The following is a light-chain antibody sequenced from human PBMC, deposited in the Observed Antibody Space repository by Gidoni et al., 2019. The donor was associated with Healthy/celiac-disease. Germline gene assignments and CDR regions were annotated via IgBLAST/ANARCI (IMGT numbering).Light chain of an antibody. CDR2: LGS. Sequence: DIVMTQSTLSLPVTPGEPASISYRSSQSLLHSNGYQYLDWYLQKPGQSPQLLIYLGSNRASGVPDRFSGSGSGTDFTLKISRVEAEDVGVYYCMQALQTPWTFGQGTKVEIK. CDR3: MQALQTPWT. V-gene: IGKV2-28*01. J-gene: IGKJ1*01. CDR1: QSLLHSNGYQY.